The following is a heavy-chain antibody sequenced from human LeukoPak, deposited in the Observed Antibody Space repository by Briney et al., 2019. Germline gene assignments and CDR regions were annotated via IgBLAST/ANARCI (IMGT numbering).Heavy chain of an antibody. CDR3: AYSSSWRRFDY. Sequence: GGSLRLSCAASGFTVSSNYMSWVRQAPGKGLEWVSVIYSGGSTYYADSVKGRFTISRDNSKNTLYLQMNSLRAEDTAVYYCAYSSSWRRFDYWGQGTLVTVSS. D-gene: IGHD6-13*01. J-gene: IGHJ4*02. V-gene: IGHV3-66*01. CDR1: GFTVSSNY. CDR2: IYSGGST.